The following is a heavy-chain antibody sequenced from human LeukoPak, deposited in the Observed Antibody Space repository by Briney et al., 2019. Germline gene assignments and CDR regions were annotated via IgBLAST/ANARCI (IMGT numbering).Heavy chain of an antibody. CDR3: ARDPFRTDWVTAGRTVYQRPPVYFDY. V-gene: IGHV1-69*13. D-gene: IGHD2-2*01. CDR2: IIPIFGTA. Sequence: ASVKVSCKASGGTFSSYAISWVRQAPGQGLEWMGGIIPIFGTANYAQKFQGRATITADESTSTAYMELSSLRSEDTAVYYCARDPFRTDWVTAGRTVYQRPPVYFDYWGQGTLDTVSS. J-gene: IGHJ4*02. CDR1: GGTFSSYA.